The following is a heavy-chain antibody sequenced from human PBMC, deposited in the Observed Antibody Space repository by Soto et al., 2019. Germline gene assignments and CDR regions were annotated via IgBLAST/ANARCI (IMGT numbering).Heavy chain of an antibody. CDR3: ARVRSLAPYYYYMDV. CDR1: GFTFSSYS. D-gene: IGHD6-6*01. J-gene: IGHJ6*03. V-gene: IGHV3-21*01. Sequence: PGGSLRLSCAASGFTFSSYSMNWVRQAPGKGLEWVSSISSSSSYIYYADSVKGRFTISRDNAKNSLYLQMNSLRAEDTAVYYCARVRSLAPYYYYMDVWGKGTTVTVSS. CDR2: ISSSSSYI.